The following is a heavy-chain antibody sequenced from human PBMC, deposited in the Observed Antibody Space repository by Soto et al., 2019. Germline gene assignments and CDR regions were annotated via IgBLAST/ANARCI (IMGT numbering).Heavy chain of an antibody. V-gene: IGHV3-30*19. CDR3: ARWGTTGGLDV. Sequence: ESGGGVVQPGTSLRVSCVGSGFTFRSYVIHWVRKAPGKGLEWVALTSYDGSDKYYDDSVRGRFTISRDNSRNTVDLQMDSLRLEDTALYYCARWGTTGGLDVWGQGTLVSVS. CDR2: TSYDGSDK. CDR1: GFTFRSYV. D-gene: IGHD3-16*01. J-gene: IGHJ1*01.